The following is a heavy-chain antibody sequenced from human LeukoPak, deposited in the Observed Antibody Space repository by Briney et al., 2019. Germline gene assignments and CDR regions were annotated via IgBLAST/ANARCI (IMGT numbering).Heavy chain of an antibody. D-gene: IGHD6-19*01. CDR2: IGPTGSDR. CDR1: GLTFSTSG. CDR3: ATETSGRHYDY. Sequence: GGSLRLSCTASGLTFSTSGFNWVRQAPGKGLEWVASIGPTGSDRYHAGSIKGRFTISRDNANNFLYLQMNSLRAEDTAVYYCATETSGRHYDYWGQGTLLTVSS. J-gene: IGHJ4*02. V-gene: IGHV3-21*06.